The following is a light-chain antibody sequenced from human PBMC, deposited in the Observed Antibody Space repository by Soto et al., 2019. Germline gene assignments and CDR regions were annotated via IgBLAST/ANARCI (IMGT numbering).Light chain of an antibody. CDR3: SSYTSSSTYV. CDR1: SSDVGGYNY. V-gene: IGLV2-14*01. CDR2: EVS. J-gene: IGLJ1*01. Sequence: QSVLTQPASVSGSPGQSITISFTGTSSDVGGYNYVSWYQQHPGKAPKLMIYEVSNRPSGVSNRFSGSKSGNTASLTISGFQAEDEADYYCSSYTSSSTYVFGTGTKVTVL.